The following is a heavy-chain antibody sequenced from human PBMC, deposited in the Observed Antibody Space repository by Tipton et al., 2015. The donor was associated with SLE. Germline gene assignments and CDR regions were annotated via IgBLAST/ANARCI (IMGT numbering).Heavy chain of an antibody. V-gene: IGHV4-34*01. CDR2: INHSGST. CDR3: ARVSYGSGDAFDI. CDR1: GASVSSYY. J-gene: IGHJ3*02. Sequence: TLSLTCTVSGASVSSYYWSWIRQPPGKGLEWIGEINHSGSTNYNPSLKSRVTISVDTSKNQFSLKLSSVTAADTAVYYCARVSYGSGDAFDIWGQGTMVTVSS. D-gene: IGHD3-10*01.